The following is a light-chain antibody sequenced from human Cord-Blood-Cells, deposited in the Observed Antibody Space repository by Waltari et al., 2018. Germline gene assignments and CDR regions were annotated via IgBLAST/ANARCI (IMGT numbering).Light chain of an antibody. Sequence: QSALPPPPSVSGSPGQSVTISCTGTSTAVGSYKRRSWSQQPPGTAPKLMIYEVSNRPSGVPDRFSGSKSGNTASLTISGLQAEDEADYYCSSYTSSSTYVFGTGTKVTVL. V-gene: IGLV2-18*02. CDR2: EVS. CDR1: STAVGSYKR. J-gene: IGLJ1*01. CDR3: SSYTSSSTYV.